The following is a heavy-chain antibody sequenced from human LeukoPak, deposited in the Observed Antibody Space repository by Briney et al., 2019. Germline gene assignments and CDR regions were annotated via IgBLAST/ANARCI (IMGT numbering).Heavy chain of an antibody. CDR2: ISTYNGNT. CDR3: ARAYYDSSAFDY. V-gene: IGHV1-18*01. Sequence: ASVKHSCKASGYTFINYGISWVRQAPGQGLEWMGWISTYNGNTNYAQKLQGRVTMTTDTSTSTAYMELRSLRSDDTAVYYCARAYYDSSAFDYWGQGTLVTVSS. J-gene: IGHJ4*02. CDR1: GYTFINYG. D-gene: IGHD3-22*01.